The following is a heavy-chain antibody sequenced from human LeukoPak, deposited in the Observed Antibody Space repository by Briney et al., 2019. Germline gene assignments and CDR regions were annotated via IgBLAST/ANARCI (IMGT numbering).Heavy chain of an antibody. V-gene: IGHV3-23*01. Sequence: GGSLRLSCAASGFTFSSYAMSWVRQAPGKGLEWVSAISGSGGSTYYADSVKGRFTISRDNSKNTLYLQMNSLRAEDTAVYYCAKDNCKFCTVATCFDLWGRGTLVTVSS. J-gene: IGHJ2*01. CDR3: AKDNCKFCTVATCFDL. CDR1: GFTFSSYA. CDR2: ISGSGGST. D-gene: IGHD4-23*01.